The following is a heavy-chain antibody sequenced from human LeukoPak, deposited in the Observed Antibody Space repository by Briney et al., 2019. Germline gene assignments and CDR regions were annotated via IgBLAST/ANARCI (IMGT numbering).Heavy chain of an antibody. V-gene: IGHV3-48*01. CDR2: ISSSSSTI. CDR3: ARDSYYYYMDV. J-gene: IGHJ6*03. CDR1: GFTFSSYS. Sequence: GGSLRLSCAASGFTFSSYSMNWVRQAPGKGLEWVSYISSSSSTIYYADSVKGRFTISRDNAKNSLYQQMNSLRAEDTAVYYCARDSYYYYMDVWGEGTTVTVSS.